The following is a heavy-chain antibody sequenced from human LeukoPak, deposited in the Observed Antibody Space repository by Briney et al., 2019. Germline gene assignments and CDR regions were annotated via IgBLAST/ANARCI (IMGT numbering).Heavy chain of an antibody. CDR3: AREGKDLRLGYYNSAVDV. CDR2: ISSSAAYI. Sequence: GGSLRLSCAAPGFPFSGYSLHWVRQAPGKGLEWVSSISSSAAYIAYADSVKGRFTISRDNAKDSLYLQMNNLRAEDTAVYYCAREGKDLRLGYYNSAVDVWGQGTTVSVSS. J-gene: IGHJ6*02. D-gene: IGHD2-15*01. CDR1: GFPFSGYS. V-gene: IGHV3-21*01.